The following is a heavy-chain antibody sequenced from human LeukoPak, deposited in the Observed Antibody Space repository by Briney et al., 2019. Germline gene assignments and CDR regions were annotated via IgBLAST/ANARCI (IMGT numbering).Heavy chain of an antibody. D-gene: IGHD3-3*01. CDR1: GYTFTSYY. Sequence: ASVKVSCKASGYTFTSYYMHWVRQAPGQGLEWMGIINPSGGSTSYAQKFQGRVTMTRDTSTSTVYMELSSLRSEDTAVYYCARSLGGPYDFNSFFDYWGQGTLVTVSS. CDR2: INPSGGST. V-gene: IGHV1-46*01. CDR3: ARSLGGPYDFNSFFDY. J-gene: IGHJ4*02.